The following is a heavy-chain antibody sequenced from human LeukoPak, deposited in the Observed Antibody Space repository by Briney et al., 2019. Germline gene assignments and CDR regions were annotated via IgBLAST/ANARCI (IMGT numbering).Heavy chain of an antibody. CDR1: GFTFSSYV. CDR3: ARDRAGARAFDI. CDR2: INGDGSST. Sequence: GGSLRLSCAASGFTFSSYVMHWVRQAPGKGLVWVSRINGDGSSTNYVDSVKGRFTLSRDNAKNTLYLQMNSLRAEDTAVYYCARDRAGARAFDIWGLGTMVTVSS. V-gene: IGHV3-74*01. D-gene: IGHD1-26*01. J-gene: IGHJ3*02.